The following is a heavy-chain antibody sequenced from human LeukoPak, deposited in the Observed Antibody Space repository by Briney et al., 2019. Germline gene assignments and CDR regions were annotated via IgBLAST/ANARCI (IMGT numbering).Heavy chain of an antibody. CDR1: GFTFSSYS. CDR2: ISSSSSYI. V-gene: IGHV3-21*01. J-gene: IGHJ3*02. Sequence: GGPLRLSCAASGFTFSSYSMTWVRQAPGKGLEWVSSISSSSSYIYYADSVKGRFTISRDNAKNSLYLQMNGLRAEDTAVYYCARDWDAFDIWGQGTMVTVSS. CDR3: ARDWDAFDI.